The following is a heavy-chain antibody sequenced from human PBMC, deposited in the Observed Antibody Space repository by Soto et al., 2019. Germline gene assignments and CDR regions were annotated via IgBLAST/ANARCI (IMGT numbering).Heavy chain of an antibody. CDR2: ISWNSGSI. CDR3: AKDRRNIVVVPAAFDY. V-gene: IGHV3-9*01. CDR1: GFTFDDYA. Sequence: EVQLVESGGGLVQPGRSLRLSCAASGFTFDDYAMHWVRQAPGKGLEWVSGISWNSGSIGYADSVKGRFTISRDNAKNSLYLQMNSLRAEDTALYYCAKDRRNIVVVPAAFDYWGQGTLVTVSS. J-gene: IGHJ4*02. D-gene: IGHD2-2*01.